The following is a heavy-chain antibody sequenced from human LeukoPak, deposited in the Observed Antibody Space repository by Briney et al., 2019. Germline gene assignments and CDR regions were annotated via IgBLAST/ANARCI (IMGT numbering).Heavy chain of an antibody. Sequence: PSETLSLTCTVSGGSISSGSYYWSWIRQPAGKGLEWIGRIYTSGSTNYNPSLKSRVTISVDTSKNQFSLKLSSVTAADTAVYYCARAAAYGATKIDYWGQGTLVTVSS. CDR3: ARAAAYGATKIDY. V-gene: IGHV4-61*02. CDR1: GGSISSGSYY. J-gene: IGHJ4*02. D-gene: IGHD4/OR15-4a*01. CDR2: IYTSGST.